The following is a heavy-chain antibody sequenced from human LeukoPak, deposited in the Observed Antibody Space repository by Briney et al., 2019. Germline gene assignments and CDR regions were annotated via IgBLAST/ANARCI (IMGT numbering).Heavy chain of an antibody. V-gene: IGHV1-69*13. J-gene: IGHJ6*02. CDR2: IIPIFGTA. CDR3: ARGDCFNWNDDCYYYGMDV. Sequence: SVKVSCKASGGTFSSYAISWVRQAPGQGLEWMGGIIPIFGTANYAQKFQGRVTITADESTSTAYTELSSLRSEDTAVYYCARGDCFNWNDDCYYYGMDVWGQGTTVTVSS. CDR1: GGTFSSYA. D-gene: IGHD1-1*01.